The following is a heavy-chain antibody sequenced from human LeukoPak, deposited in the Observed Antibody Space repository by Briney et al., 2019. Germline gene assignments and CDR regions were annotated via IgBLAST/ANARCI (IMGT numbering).Heavy chain of an antibody. CDR1: GYTFTSYG. J-gene: IGHJ4*02. CDR2: ISPNSGDT. CDR3: ARDGNLDY. Sequence: GASVKVSCKASGYTFTSYGISWVRQAPGQGLEWMGWISPNSGDTNYAQKFQGRVTMTRDTSISTAYMEVSGLRSDDTAVYYCARDGNLDYWGQGTLVTVSS. V-gene: IGHV1-2*02.